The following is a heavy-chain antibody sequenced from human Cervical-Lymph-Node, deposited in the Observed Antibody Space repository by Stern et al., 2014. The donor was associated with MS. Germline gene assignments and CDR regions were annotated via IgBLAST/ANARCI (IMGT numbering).Heavy chain of an antibody. D-gene: IGHD6-19*01. CDR1: GFTFSSYA. CDR3: ARAVAGDY. V-gene: IGHV3-30-3*01. CDR2: ISYDGSNK. J-gene: IGHJ4*02. Sequence: VQLVESGGGVVQPGRSLRLSCAASGFTFSSYAMHWVRQAPGKGLEWVAVISYDGSNKYYAESVKGRFTISRDNSKNTLYLQMNSLRAEDTAVYYCARAVAGDYWGQGTLVTVSS.